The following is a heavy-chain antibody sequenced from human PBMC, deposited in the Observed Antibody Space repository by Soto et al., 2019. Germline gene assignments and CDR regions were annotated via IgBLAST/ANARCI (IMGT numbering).Heavy chain of an antibody. CDR3: ARDSGVVPYCSSTSCSMGMDV. Sequence: TLSLTCTVSGGSISSGGYYWSWIRQHPGKGLEWIGYIYYSGSTYYNPSLKSRVTISVDTSKNQFSLKLSSVTAADTAVYYCARDSGVVPYCSSTSCSMGMDVWGQGTTVTVSS. J-gene: IGHJ6*02. D-gene: IGHD2-2*01. CDR1: GGSISSGGYY. V-gene: IGHV4-31*03. CDR2: IYYSGST.